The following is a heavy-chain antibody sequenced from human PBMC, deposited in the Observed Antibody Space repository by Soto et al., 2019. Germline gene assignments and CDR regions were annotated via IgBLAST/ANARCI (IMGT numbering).Heavy chain of an antibody. V-gene: IGHV3-23*01. CDR1: GFTFSSYA. CDR2: ISGSGGST. CDR3: AKDPLGYSSGWYDY. J-gene: IGHJ4*02. D-gene: IGHD6-19*01. Sequence: GGSLRLSCAASGFTFSSYAMSWVRQAPGKGLEWVSAISGSGGSTYYADSVKGRFTISRDNSKNTLYLQMKSLRAEDTAVYYCAKDPLGYSSGWYDYWGQGTLVTVSS.